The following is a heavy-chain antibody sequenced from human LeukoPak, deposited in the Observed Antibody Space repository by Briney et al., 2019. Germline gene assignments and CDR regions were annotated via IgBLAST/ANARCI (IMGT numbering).Heavy chain of an antibody. CDR1: GGSFGGYY. J-gene: IGHJ4*02. V-gene: IGHV4-34*01. Sequence: TLSLTCAVYGGSFGGYYWGWIRQPPGKGLEWIGEINHSGSTNYNPSLKSRVTISVDTSKNQFSLRLSSVTAADTAVYYCARGGTDVVVVAATKFPYFDYWGQGTLVTVSS. CDR3: ARGGTDVVVVAATKFPYFDY. CDR2: INHSGST. D-gene: IGHD2-15*01.